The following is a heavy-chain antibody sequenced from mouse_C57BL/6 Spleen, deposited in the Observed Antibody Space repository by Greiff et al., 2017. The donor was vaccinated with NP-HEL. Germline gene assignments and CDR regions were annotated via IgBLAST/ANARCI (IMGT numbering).Heavy chain of an antibody. V-gene: IGHV1-50*01. Sequence: QVQLQQPGAELVKPGASVKLSCKASGYTFTSYWMQWVKQRPGQGLEWIGEIDPSDSYTNYNQTFKGKATLTVDTSSSTAYMQLSSLTSEDSAVYYCARDYDGSSWFAYWGQGTLVTVSA. CDR3: ARDYDGSSWFAY. D-gene: IGHD2-4*01. CDR2: IDPSDSYT. CDR1: GYTFTSYW. J-gene: IGHJ3*01.